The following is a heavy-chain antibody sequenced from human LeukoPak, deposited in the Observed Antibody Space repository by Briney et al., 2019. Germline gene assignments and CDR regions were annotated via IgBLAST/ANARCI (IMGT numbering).Heavy chain of an antibody. D-gene: IGHD1-14*01. Sequence: PWETLSLTCTVSGASISSLKWWSWVRQPPGKRLEWIGEIHQSGSTNYNPSLKSRVTMSLDNSKNQLSLLVPSVTAADTAVYHCGRVATTQRYFDLWGRGTLVTVS. V-gene: IGHV4-4*02. CDR3: GRVATTQRYFDL. J-gene: IGHJ2*01. CDR1: GASISSLKW. CDR2: IHQSGST.